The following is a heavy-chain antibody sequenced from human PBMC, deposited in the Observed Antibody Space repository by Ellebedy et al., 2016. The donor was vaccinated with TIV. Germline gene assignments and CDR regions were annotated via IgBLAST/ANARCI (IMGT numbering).Heavy chain of an antibody. CDR1: GYTFNSYD. CDR3: ARDSSSYNWFDP. J-gene: IGHJ5*02. CDR2: MSPNSGNT. D-gene: IGHD2-2*01. Sequence: AASVKVSCKASGYTFNSYDINWVRQATGQGLEWMGWMSPNSGNTDYAQKFQGRVTMTRDTSITTAYMELRRLTSDDTAVYYCARDSSSYNWFDPWGQGTLVTVSS. V-gene: IGHV1-8*01.